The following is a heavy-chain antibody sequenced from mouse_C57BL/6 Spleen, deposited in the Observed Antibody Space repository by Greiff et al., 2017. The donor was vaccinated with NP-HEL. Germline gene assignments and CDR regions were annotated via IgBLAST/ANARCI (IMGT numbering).Heavy chain of an antibody. D-gene: IGHD1-1*01. CDR1: GYTFTDYE. CDR3: TKKNYYGSSYGGGY. CDR2: IDPETGGT. J-gene: IGHJ2*01. Sequence: QVQLQQSGAELVRPGASVTLSCKASGYTFTDYEMHWVKQTPVHGLEWIGAIDPETGGTAYNQKFKGKAILTADKSSSTAYMELRSLTSEDSAVYYCTKKNYYGSSYGGGYWGQGTTLTVSS. V-gene: IGHV1-15*01.